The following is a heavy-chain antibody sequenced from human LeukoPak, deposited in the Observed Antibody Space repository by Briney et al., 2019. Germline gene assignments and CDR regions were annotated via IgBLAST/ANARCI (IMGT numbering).Heavy chain of an antibody. J-gene: IGHJ6*03. D-gene: IGHD3-3*02. CDR3: ARDHFWSGYYKQDYYYYYMDV. Sequence: PSETLSLTCTVSSGSLSSHYWNWIRQPPGKGLEWIGYFHYSGSPDYNPSLKSRVTISVDTSKNQFSLKLSSVTAADTAVYCCARDHFWSGYYKQDYYYYYMDVWGKGTTVTVSS. CDR2: FHYSGSP. V-gene: IGHV4-59*11. CDR1: SGSLSSHY.